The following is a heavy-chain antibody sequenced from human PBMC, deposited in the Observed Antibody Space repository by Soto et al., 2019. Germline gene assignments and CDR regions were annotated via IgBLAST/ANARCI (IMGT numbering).Heavy chain of an antibody. CDR1: GFTFSSYV. Sequence: PGGSLRLSCAASGFTFSSYVMSWVRQAPGKGLEWVSSISGSGGTTYYADSVKGRFTISRDNSKNTLYLQMNSLRAEDTAVYYCAKDLDQWELLDYWGQGTLVTVSS. CDR3: AKDLDQWELLDY. J-gene: IGHJ4*02. CDR2: ISGSGGTT. D-gene: IGHD1-26*01. V-gene: IGHV3-23*01.